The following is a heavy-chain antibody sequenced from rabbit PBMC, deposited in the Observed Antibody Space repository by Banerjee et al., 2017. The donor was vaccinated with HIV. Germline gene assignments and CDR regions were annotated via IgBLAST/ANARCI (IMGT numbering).Heavy chain of an antibody. D-gene: IGHD3-3*01. Sequence: QQLVESGGGLVTLGGSLKLSCKASGIDFSSFGISWVRQAPGKGLEWIAYIYPDYGSADYASWVNGRFTISLDNAQNTVFLQRTSLTAADTATYFCARGLVAGVLDLWGPGTLVTVS. CDR1: GIDFSSFG. CDR2: IYPDYGSA. J-gene: IGHJ4*01. CDR3: ARGLVAGVLDL. V-gene: IGHV1S7*01.